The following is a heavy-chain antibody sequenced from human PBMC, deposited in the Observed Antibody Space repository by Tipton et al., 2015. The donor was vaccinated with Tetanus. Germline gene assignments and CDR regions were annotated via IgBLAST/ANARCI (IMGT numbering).Heavy chain of an antibody. CDR2: IYYSGTT. J-gene: IGHJ2*01. CDR1: DGPVSSGGHY. CDR3: ARAELRRGFSGYLYYDL. V-gene: IGHV4-31*02. Sequence: LRLSCTVSDGPVSSGGHYWGWVRQLPGKGLEWIGCIYYSGTTYYNPSLRSRLSISVDTSKNQFSLSLASVTAADTAIYYCARAELRRGFSGYLYYDLWGRGILVTFSS. D-gene: IGHD5-12*01.